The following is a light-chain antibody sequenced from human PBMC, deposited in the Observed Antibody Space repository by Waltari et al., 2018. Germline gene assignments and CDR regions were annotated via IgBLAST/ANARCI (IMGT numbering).Light chain of an antibody. CDR3: QQYHNWPPVT. CDR1: RSVSSE. J-gene: IGKJ4*01. Sequence: EIVMTQSPVTLSVSPGERATLSCRASRSVSSELAWYQQKPGQAPRLLIDGASRRATGNPDRFSSGGTGTECTLTNNSLQSEDGGIYYCQQYHNWPPVTYGGGTKVEIK. V-gene: IGKV3-15*01. CDR2: GAS.